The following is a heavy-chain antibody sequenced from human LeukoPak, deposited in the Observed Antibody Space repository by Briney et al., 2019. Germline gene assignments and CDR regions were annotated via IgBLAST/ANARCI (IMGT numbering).Heavy chain of an antibody. V-gene: IGHV3-30*18. J-gene: IGHJ4*02. CDR1: GFTFSSYG. Sequence: PGRSLRLSCAASGFTFSSYGMHWVRQAPGKGLEWVAVISYDGSNKYYADSVKGRFTISRDNSKNTLYLQMNSLRAEDTAVYYCAKGTMGATTLPPFDYWGQGTLVTVSS. D-gene: IGHD1-26*01. CDR2: ISYDGSNK. CDR3: AKGTMGATTLPPFDY.